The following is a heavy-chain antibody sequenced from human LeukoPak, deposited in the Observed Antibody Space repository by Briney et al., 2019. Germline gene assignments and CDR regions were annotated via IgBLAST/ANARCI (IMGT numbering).Heavy chain of an antibody. CDR3: AKSSPRTPRRNYYYYMDV. CDR1: GFTFSSYW. Sequence: SGGSLRLSCGASGFTFSSYWMHWVRQAPGKGLVWVSRINNDGSSTSYADSVQGRFTISRDNAKNTLYLQMNSLRAEDTAVYYCAKSSPRTPRRNYYYYMDVWGKGTTVTVSS. J-gene: IGHJ6*03. V-gene: IGHV3-74*01. D-gene: IGHD1-14*01. CDR2: INNDGSST.